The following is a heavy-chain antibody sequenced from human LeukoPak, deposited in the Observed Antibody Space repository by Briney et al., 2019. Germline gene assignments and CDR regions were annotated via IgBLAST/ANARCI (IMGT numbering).Heavy chain of an antibody. CDR2: INPSGGST. Sequence: AAVKVSCKASGYTFTSYYMHWLRQAPAQGLEWMGIINPSGGSTSYAQNFQGRVTMTRDMSTSTVYMELSSLRSEDTAVYYCARGYGSVDYWGEGPLVTVSS. CDR1: GYTFTSYY. D-gene: IGHD3-10*01. J-gene: IGHJ4*02. CDR3: ARGYGSVDY. V-gene: IGHV1-46*01.